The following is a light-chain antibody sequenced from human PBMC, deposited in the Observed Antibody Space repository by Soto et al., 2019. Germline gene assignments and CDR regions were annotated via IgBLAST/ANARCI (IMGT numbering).Light chain of an antibody. CDR1: GSDIGEFNF. J-gene: IGLJ3*02. CDR3: NSYTNFTIL. CDR2: EVS. V-gene: IGLV2-14*01. Sequence: QSALTQPASVSGSPGQSITISCTATGSDIGEFNFVSWYQQDPGKAPKLLIYEVSNRPSGISNRFSGSKSGKTASLTISDLQTEDEADYYCNSYTNFTILFGGGTQLTVL.